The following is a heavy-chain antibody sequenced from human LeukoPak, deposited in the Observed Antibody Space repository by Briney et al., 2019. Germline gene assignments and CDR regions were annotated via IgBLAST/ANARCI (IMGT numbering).Heavy chain of an antibody. Sequence: ASVKVSCKASGYTFTSYYMHWVRQAPGQGLEWMGIINPSGGSTSYAQKFQGRVTMTRDTSTSAVYMELSSLRSEDTAVYYYAREDGSNYFDYWGQGTLVTVSS. J-gene: IGHJ4*02. CDR3: AREDGSNYFDY. CDR1: GYTFTSYY. CDR2: INPSGGST. V-gene: IGHV1-46*01. D-gene: IGHD5-24*01.